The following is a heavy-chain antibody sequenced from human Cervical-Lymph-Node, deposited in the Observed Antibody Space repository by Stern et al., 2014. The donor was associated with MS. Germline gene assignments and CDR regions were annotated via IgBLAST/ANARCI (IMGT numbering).Heavy chain of an antibody. CDR2: IYYNGNT. J-gene: IGHJ4*02. V-gene: IGHV4-31*03. D-gene: IGHD3-10*01. CDR3: ARSYELRSGSYYGPTDY. CDR1: SGSISSGGYY. Sequence: QVQLVQSGPGLVKPSQTLSLTCTVSSGSISSGGYYWNWIRQHPGGGLEWIGSIYYNGNTFYSPSLKSRVSMSIDTSENQFSLNLNSVTAADTAVYYCARSYELRSGSYYGPTDYWGQGTLVTVSS.